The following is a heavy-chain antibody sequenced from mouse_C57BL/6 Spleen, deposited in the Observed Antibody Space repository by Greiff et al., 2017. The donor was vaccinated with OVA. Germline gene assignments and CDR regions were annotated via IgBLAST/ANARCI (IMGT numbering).Heavy chain of an antibody. CDR1: GYTFTNYW. D-gene: IGHD2-5*01. Sequence: QVQLQQSGAELVRPGTSVKMSCKASGYTFTNYWIGWAKQRPGHGLEWIGDIYPGGGYTNYNEKFKGKATLTADKSSSTAYMQFSSLTSEDSAIYYCARSRSNDAMDYWGQGTSVTVSS. CDR2: IYPGGGYT. J-gene: IGHJ4*01. CDR3: ARSRSNDAMDY. V-gene: IGHV1-63*01.